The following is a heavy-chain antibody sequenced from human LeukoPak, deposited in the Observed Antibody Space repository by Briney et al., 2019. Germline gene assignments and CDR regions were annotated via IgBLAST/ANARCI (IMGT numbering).Heavy chain of an antibody. J-gene: IGHJ4*02. CDR3: ARDAIVRDYSNSDY. D-gene: IGHD4-11*01. Sequence: GSVKVSCKASGYTFTGYYIHWVRQAPGQGLEWMGWINPNSGGTNYAQKFKGRVTMTRDTSIGPAYMELSRLTSDDTAVYYCARDAIVRDYSNSDYWGEGTLVTVSS. CDR1: GYTFTGYY. CDR2: INPNSGGT. V-gene: IGHV1-2*02.